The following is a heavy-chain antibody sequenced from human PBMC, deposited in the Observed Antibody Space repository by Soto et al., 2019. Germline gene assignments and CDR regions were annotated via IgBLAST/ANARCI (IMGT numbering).Heavy chain of an antibody. J-gene: IGHJ4*02. D-gene: IGHD2-21*01. V-gene: IGHV3-48*02. CDR3: ARGVGSNIVAVDY. CDR1: AFTFSSYS. CDR2: ISSSSNTI. Sequence: GGSLRLSCAASAFTFSSYSMNWVRQAPGKGLEWVSYISSSSNTIYYADPVKGRFTVSRDNAKNSLYLQMNSLRDEDTAVYYCARGVGSNIVAVDYWGQGTLVTVSS.